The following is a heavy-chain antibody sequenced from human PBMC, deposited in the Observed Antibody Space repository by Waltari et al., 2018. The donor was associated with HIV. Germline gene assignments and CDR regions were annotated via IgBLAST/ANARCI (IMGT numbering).Heavy chain of an antibody. V-gene: IGHV3-21*01. D-gene: IGHD3-3*01. CDR1: GFTFHTFS. Sequence: EVQLVESGGGLVKPGGSLGLSCVGPGFTFHTFSMKWVRQAPGKGLEWVSSISSTSSFIYYADSVKGRFTISRDNGKNSLYLQINNLRVEDTAVYYCASEDFWSGPHNWGQGTLVTVSS. J-gene: IGHJ4*02. CDR2: ISSTSSFI. CDR3: ASEDFWSGPHN.